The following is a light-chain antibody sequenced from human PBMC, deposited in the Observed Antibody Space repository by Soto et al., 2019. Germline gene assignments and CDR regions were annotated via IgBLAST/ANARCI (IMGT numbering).Light chain of an antibody. CDR2: AAS. CDR3: QQYHSSPFT. V-gene: IGKV3-20*01. CDR1: QIVSSSY. J-gene: IGKJ3*01. Sequence: EIVLTQSPGTLSLSPGERATLSCRASQIVSSSYLAWYQQKPGQAPRLLIYAASSRATGIPDRFSGSGSGTDFTLTISRLKPEDFAIYYCQQYHSSPFTFGPGTKVDIK.